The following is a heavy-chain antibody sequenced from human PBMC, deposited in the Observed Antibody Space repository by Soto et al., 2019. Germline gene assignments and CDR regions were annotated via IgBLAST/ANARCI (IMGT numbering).Heavy chain of an antibody. CDR1: GYTFTSYG. CDR2: FSAYNGNT. Sequence: QVKLVQSGAEVKKPGASVKVSCKASGYTFTSYGITWVRQAPGQGLEWMGWFSAYNGNTNYAQKLQGRVTMTTDTSTSAAYVVLRSLRSDDTAVYYCARDVGSCWYDAFDIWGQGTMVTVSS. D-gene: IGHD2-15*01. J-gene: IGHJ3*02. V-gene: IGHV1-18*01. CDR3: ARDVGSCWYDAFDI.